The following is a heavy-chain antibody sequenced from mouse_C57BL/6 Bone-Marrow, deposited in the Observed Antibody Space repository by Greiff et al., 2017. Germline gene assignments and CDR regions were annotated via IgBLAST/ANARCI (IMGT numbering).Heavy chain of an antibody. Sequence: VQLQQSGPELVKPGASVKLSCKASGYTFTSYDINWVKQRPGQGLEWIGWIYPRDGSTKYNEKLKGKATLTVDTSSSTAYMERHSLTSEDSAVYFCARDDGSSCGYFDVWGTGATVTVSS. CDR3: ARDDGSSCGYFDV. CDR1: GYTFTSYD. J-gene: IGHJ1*03. V-gene: IGHV1-85*01. D-gene: IGHD1-1*01. CDR2: IYPRDGST.